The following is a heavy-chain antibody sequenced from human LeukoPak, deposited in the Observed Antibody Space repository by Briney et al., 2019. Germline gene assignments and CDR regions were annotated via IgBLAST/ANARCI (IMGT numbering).Heavy chain of an antibody. CDR2: ISGSGGST. J-gene: IGHJ4*02. V-gene: IGHV3-23*01. Sequence: GGSLRLSCAASGFTFSSYAMSWVRQAPVKGLEWVSAISGSGGSTYYADSVKGRFTISRDNSKNMLFLQMNSLRAEDTAVYYCAKPTGYYLLPSDYWGQGTLVTVSS. D-gene: IGHD3-9*01. CDR1: GFTFSSYA. CDR3: AKPTGYYLLPSDY.